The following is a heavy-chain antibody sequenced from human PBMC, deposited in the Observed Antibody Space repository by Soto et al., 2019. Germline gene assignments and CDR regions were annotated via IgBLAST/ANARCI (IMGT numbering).Heavy chain of an antibody. Sequence: EVQLVESGGGLIQPGGSLRLSCAASGFTVSSSYMSWVRQAPGKGLEWVSLIYSGGTTHYADSVKGRFTISRDKSNNTLYLQMNSLRAEDTAVYYCARDTYYSDNTNYHLFDYWGQLTLVTVSS. V-gene: IGHV3-53*01. CDR1: GFTVSSSY. D-gene: IGHD3-22*01. CDR2: IYSGGTT. J-gene: IGHJ4*02. CDR3: ARDTYYSDNTNYHLFDY.